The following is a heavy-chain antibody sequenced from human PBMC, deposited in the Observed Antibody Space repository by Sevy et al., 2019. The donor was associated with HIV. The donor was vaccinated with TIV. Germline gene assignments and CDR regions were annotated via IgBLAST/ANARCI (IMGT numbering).Heavy chain of an antibody. J-gene: IGHJ6*02. Sequence: GGSLRLSCAASGFTFSIYSMNWVRQAPGKGLEWVSSISSSSTYKYYADSEKGRFTIPSANAKNSLYLQMNSLRAEDTAVYYCARDEKGEYSGYDEAGYYGMDVWGQGITVTVSS. CDR3: ARDEKGEYSGYDEAGYYGMDV. D-gene: IGHD5-12*01. CDR1: GFTFSIYS. CDR2: ISSSSTYK. V-gene: IGHV3-21*01.